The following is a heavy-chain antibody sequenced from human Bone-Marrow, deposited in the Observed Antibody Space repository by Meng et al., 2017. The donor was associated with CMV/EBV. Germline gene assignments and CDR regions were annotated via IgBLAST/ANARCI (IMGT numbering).Heavy chain of an antibody. D-gene: IGHD3-10*01. CDR2: ISFDGDNK. CDR3: AKDHAHGAPLLWFGSPQYNWFDP. J-gene: IGHJ5*02. CDR1: GFTFRSYP. V-gene: IGHV3-30*09. Sequence: GESLKISCAASGFTFRSYPMHWVRQAPGKGLEWVAVISFDGDNKFYADSVRGRFAISRDNSKNTLYLQRNSLRAEDTAVYYCAKDHAHGAPLLWFGSPQYNWFDPWGQGTLVTVSS.